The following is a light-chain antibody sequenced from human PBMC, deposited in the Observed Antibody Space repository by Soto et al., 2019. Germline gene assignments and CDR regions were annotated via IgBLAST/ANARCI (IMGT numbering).Light chain of an antibody. CDR1: SSDVGAYNY. CDR2: DVS. J-gene: IGLJ3*02. V-gene: IGLV2-11*01. CDR3: CSYAGSYTWV. Sequence: QSALTQRRSVSGSPGQSVTISCTGTSSDVGAYNYVSWYQQHPGKAPKLMIYDVSKRPSGVPDRFSGSKSGNTASLTISGLQAEDEADYYCCSYAGSYTWVFGGGTKLTVL.